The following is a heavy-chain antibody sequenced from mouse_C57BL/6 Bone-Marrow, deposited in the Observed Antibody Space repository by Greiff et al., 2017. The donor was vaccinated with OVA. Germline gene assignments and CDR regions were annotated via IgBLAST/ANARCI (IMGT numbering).Heavy chain of an antibody. CDR1: GFTFSSYG. D-gene: IGHD1-1*01. CDR2: ISSGGSYT. CDR3: ARHVYYGSSPHHYYAMDY. Sequence: EVQVVESGGDLVKPGGSLKLSCAASGFTFSSYGMSWVRQTPDKRLEWVATISSGGSYTYYPDSVKGRFTIYRDNAKNTLYLQMSSLKSEDTAMYYCARHVYYGSSPHHYYAMDYWGQGTSVTVSS. V-gene: IGHV5-6*01. J-gene: IGHJ4*01.